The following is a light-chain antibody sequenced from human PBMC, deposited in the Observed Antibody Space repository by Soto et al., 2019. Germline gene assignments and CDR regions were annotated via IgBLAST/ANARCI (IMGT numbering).Light chain of an antibody. Sequence: EIVLTQSPGTLYLSPGDRATLSCRASQSVDSDYLSWYQQKPGQAPRLLIYIASSRATGVPDRFSGSGSGTDFTLTIDRLEPEDCAVYYCQQYGSAPLTWTFGQGTKVEI. CDR3: QQYGSAPLTWT. CDR2: IAS. CDR1: QSVDSDY. V-gene: IGKV3-20*01. J-gene: IGKJ1*01.